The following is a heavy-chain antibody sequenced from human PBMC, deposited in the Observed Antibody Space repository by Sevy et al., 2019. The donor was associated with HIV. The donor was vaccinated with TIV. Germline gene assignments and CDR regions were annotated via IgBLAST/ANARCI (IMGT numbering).Heavy chain of an antibody. CDR1: GGSFSGYY. CDR3: ARGAQLWLIGPYYYYGMDV. V-gene: IGHV4-34*01. CDR2: INHSGST. J-gene: IGHJ6*02. Sequence: SETLSLTCAVYGGSFSGYYWSWIRQPPGKGLEWIGEINHSGSTNYNPSLKSRVTISVDTSKNQFSLKLSSVTAADTAVYYCARGAQLWLIGPYYYYGMDVWGQRTTVTVSS. D-gene: IGHD5-18*01.